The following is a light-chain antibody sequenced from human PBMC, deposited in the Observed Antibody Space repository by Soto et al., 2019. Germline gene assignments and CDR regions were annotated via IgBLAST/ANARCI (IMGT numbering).Light chain of an antibody. Sequence: DIQMTQSPSTLSASVGDRVTITCRASQSISSWLAWYQQKPGKAPKLLIYDASSLGSGVPSRFSGSGSGTEFTLTISSRQPDDFATYYCQQYNSYSWTFGQGTKVEIK. J-gene: IGKJ1*01. CDR1: QSISSW. CDR3: QQYNSYSWT. V-gene: IGKV1-5*01. CDR2: DAS.